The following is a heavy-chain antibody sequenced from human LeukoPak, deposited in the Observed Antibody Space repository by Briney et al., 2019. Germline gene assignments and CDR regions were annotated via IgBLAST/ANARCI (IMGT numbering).Heavy chain of an antibody. J-gene: IGHJ4*02. Sequence: SGTLSLTCRVSGGSISRSNWWSWVRQPPGKGLEWIGEIHHSGSTNYNPSLKSRVTISVDTSKNQFSLKLSSVTAADTAVYYCARGRVRGVTYDYWGQGTLVTVSS. CDR3: ARGRVRGVTYDY. CDR2: IHHSGST. CDR1: GGSISRSNW. D-gene: IGHD3-10*01. V-gene: IGHV4-4*02.